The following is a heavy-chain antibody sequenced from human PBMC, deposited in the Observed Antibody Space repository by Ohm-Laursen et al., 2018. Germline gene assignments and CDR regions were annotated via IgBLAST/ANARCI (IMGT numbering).Heavy chain of an antibody. J-gene: IGHJ6*02. Sequence: SLGLSCTASGFTFSSYGMHWVRQAPGKGLEWVAVISYDGSNKYYADSVKGRFTISRDNSKNTLYLQMNSLRAEDTAVYYCAKVGRLRFLGEDGMDVWGQGTTVTVSS. V-gene: IGHV3-30*18. D-gene: IGHD3-3*01. CDR1: GFTFSSYG. CDR2: ISYDGSNK. CDR3: AKVGRLRFLGEDGMDV.